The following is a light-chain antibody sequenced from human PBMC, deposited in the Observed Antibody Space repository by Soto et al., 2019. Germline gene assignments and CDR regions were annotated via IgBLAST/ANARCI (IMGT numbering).Light chain of an antibody. CDR2: NVN. CDR1: SSDVGNYNY. Sequence: QSLLPQSASVSWSPGQSITISCTGTSSDVGNYNYVSWYQQHPGEVPKLIIFNVNNRPSGVSNRFSGSKSGNTAYLTISGLQAEDEADYYCSSFTSSTTYVFGTGTKVTVL. CDR3: SSFTSSTTYV. J-gene: IGLJ1*01. V-gene: IGLV2-14*01.